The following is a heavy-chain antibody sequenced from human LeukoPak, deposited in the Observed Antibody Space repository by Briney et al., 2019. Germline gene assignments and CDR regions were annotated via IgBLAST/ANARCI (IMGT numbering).Heavy chain of an antibody. J-gene: IGHJ4*02. D-gene: IGHD3-3*01. CDR3: ARGLYYDYWSGYSIPLFDY. Sequence: SETLSLTCTVSGGSISSYYWSWIRQPPGKGLEWIGYIYYSGSTNYNPSLKNRVTISVDTSKNQFSLKLSSVTAADTAVYYCARGLYYDYWSGYSIPLFDYWGQGTLVTVSS. CDR2: IYYSGST. V-gene: IGHV4-59*01. CDR1: GGSISSYY.